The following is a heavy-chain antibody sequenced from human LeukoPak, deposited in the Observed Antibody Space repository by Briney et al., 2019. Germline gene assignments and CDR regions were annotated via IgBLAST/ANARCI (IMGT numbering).Heavy chain of an antibody. CDR3: ASYSSASAFDY. D-gene: IGHD2-21*01. CDR1: GGSISSGDYY. J-gene: IGHJ4*02. Sequence: PSQTLSLTCTVSGGSISSGDYYWGWIRQPRGKGLEWIGYIYYSGSTYYNPSLKSRFTISVDTTKNTFSLKLSSVTAADTAVYYCASYSSASAFDYWGQGTLVTVSS. CDR2: IYYSGST. V-gene: IGHV4-30-4*08.